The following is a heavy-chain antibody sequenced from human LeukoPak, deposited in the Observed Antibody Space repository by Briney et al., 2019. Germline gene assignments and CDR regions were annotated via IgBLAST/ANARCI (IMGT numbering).Heavy chain of an antibody. CDR1: GDSVSSNSAL. J-gene: IGHJ3*02. D-gene: IGHD3-10*01. CDR2: TYYRSKWYN. V-gene: IGHV6-1*01. CDR3: ARGPQYGSGSYYNDSDAFDI. Sequence: SQTLSLTCAISGDSVSSNSALWNWIRQSPSRGLEWLGRTYYRSKWYNDYAVSVKSRITINPDTSKNQFSLQLNSVTPEDTAVYYCARGPQYGSGSYYNDSDAFDIWGQGTMVTVSS.